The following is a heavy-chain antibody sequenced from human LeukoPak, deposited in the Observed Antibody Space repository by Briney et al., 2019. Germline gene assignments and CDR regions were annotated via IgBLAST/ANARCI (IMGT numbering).Heavy chain of an antibody. CDR3: ACRGDYGDYNLDY. J-gene: IGHJ4*02. D-gene: IGHD4-17*01. CDR1: GGSISSYY. CDR2: IYYSGST. Sequence: HPSETLSLTCTVSGGSISSYYWSWIRQPPGNGLEWIGYIYYSGSTNYNPSLKSRVTISVDTSKNQFSLKLSSVTAADTAVYYCACRGDYGDYNLDYWGQGTLVTVSS. V-gene: IGHV4-59*01.